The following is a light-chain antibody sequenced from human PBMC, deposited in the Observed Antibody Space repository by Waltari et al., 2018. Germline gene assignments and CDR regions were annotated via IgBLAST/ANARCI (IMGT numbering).Light chain of an antibody. Sequence: QSVLTQPPSASGTPGQRVTISCSGTYSNIGNNVVNWYQQFPGKAPKLLIYRNDQRSSGVPDRFSGSKSGSSAALAISGLQSEDEADYYCAAWDDSLNGHWVFGGGTKVTV. J-gene: IGLJ3*02. CDR3: AAWDDSLNGHWV. CDR1: YSNIGNNV. CDR2: RND. V-gene: IGLV1-44*01.